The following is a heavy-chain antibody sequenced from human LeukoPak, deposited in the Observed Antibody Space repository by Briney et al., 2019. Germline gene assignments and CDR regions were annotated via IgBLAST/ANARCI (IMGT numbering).Heavy chain of an antibody. D-gene: IGHD3-22*01. J-gene: IGHJ3*01. CDR3: ASPPSYYYETSGYSHDAFDL. V-gene: IGHV4-59*05. Sequence: SETLSLTCTVSGGSISNYYWSWIRQPPGKGLEWIGSISHSGSAYYNPSLKSRVSISVDTSMTQMSLKLSSVTASDTAVYYCASPPSYYYETSGYSHDAFDLWGQGTMITVSS. CDR1: GGSISNYY. CDR2: ISHSGSA.